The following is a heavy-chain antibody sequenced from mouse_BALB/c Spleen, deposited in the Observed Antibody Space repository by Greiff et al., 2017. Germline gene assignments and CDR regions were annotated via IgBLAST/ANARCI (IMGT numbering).Heavy chain of an antibody. Sequence: VQRVESGPELVRPGVSVKISCKGSSYTFTDYAMHWVKQSHAKSLEWIGVISTYYGNTNYNQKFKGKATMTVDKSSSTAYMELARMTSEDSAVYYCARSGGSSWDYAMDYWGQGTSVTVSS. CDR2: ISTYYGNT. CDR1: SYTFTDYA. V-gene: IGHV1-67*01. CDR3: ARSGGSSWDYAMDY. J-gene: IGHJ4*01. D-gene: IGHD1-1*01.